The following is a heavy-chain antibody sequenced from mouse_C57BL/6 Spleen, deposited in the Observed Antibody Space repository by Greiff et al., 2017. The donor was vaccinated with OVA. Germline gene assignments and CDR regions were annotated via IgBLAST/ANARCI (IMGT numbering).Heavy chain of an antibody. CDR2: INPNNGGT. CDR3: ARGGFPWFAY. V-gene: IGHV1-26*01. J-gene: IGHJ3*01. CDR1: GYTFTDYY. Sequence: VQLQQSGPELVKPGASVKISCKASGYTFTDYYMTWVKQSHGQSLEWIGDINPNNGGTSYNQKFKGKATLTVDKSSSTAYMELRSLTSEDSAVYYCARGGFPWFAYWGQGTLVTVSA.